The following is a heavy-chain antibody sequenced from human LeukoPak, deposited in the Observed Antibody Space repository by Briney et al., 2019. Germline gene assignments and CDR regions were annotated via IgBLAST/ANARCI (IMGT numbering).Heavy chain of an antibody. CDR1: GFSFSSYA. J-gene: IGHJ3*02. CDR3: ARLGYCSSTSCVTGAFDI. V-gene: IGHV3-30-3*01. Sequence: GGSLRLSCAASGFSFSSYAIQWVRQAPGKGLEWVAVISYDGSNKYYADSVKGRFTISRDNSKNTLYLQMNSLRAEDTAVYYCARLGYCSSTSCVTGAFDIWGQGTMVTVSS. CDR2: ISYDGSNK. D-gene: IGHD2-2*01.